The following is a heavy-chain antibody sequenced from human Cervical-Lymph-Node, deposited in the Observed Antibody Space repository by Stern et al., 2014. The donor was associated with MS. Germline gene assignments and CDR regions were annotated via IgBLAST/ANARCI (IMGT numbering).Heavy chain of an antibody. CDR3: ARIYYDSSGYWAFDY. Sequence: QVQLQESGPGLVKPSETLSLTCTVSGGSISSYYWSWIRQPPGKGLEWIGYIYYSVSTNYNPSLKSRVTISVDTSKNQFSLKLSSVTAADTAVYYCARIYYDSSGYWAFDYWGQGTLVTVSS. D-gene: IGHD3-22*01. J-gene: IGHJ4*02. CDR2: IYYSVST. V-gene: IGHV4-59*01. CDR1: GGSISSYY.